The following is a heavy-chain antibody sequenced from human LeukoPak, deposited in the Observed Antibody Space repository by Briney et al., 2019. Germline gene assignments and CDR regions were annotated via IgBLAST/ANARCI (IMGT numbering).Heavy chain of an antibody. CDR1: GFTFSSYW. V-gene: IGHV3-7*01. CDR3: ARERVVPAAISGAFDI. CDR2: IKQDGSEK. D-gene: IGHD2-2*01. Sequence: GGSLRLSCAASGFTFSSYWMSWVRQAPGKGLEWVANIKQDGSEKYYVDSVKGRFTISRDNAKNSLYLQMNSLRAEDTAVYYCARERVVPAAISGAFDIWGQGTMVTVSS. J-gene: IGHJ3*02.